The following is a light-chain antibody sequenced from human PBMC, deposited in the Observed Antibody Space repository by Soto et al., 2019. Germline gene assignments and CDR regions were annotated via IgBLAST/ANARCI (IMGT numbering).Light chain of an antibody. Sequence: EIVLTQSPGTLSLSPGERATLSCRASQSVSSSYLAWYQQKPGQAPRLLIYDASSRATGIPARFSGSGSGTDFTLTISSLEPEDFAVYYCQQRSSWPSLTFGGGTKVEIK. J-gene: IGKJ4*01. CDR3: QQRSSWPSLT. CDR2: DAS. V-gene: IGKV3D-20*02. CDR1: QSVSSSY.